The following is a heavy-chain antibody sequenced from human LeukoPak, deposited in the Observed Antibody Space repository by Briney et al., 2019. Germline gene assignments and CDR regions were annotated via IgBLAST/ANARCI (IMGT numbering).Heavy chain of an antibody. CDR1: GFTFSSYA. CDR2: ISYDGSNK. CDR3: AREGFPV. V-gene: IGHV3-30*04. J-gene: IGHJ4*02. Sequence: GRSLRLSCAASGFTFSSYAMHWVRQAPGKGLEWVAVISYDGSNKYYADSVKGRFTISRDNAKNSLYLQMNSLRAEDTAVYYCAREGFPVWGQGTLVTVSS.